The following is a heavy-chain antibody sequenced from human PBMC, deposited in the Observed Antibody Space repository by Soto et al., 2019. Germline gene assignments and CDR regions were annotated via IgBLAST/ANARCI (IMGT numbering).Heavy chain of an antibody. J-gene: IGHJ4*02. D-gene: IGHD1-26*01. V-gene: IGHV2-70*01. Sequence: GSGPTLVNPTQTLTLTCTFSGFSLSTSGMCVSWIRQPPGKALEWLALIDWDDVKYYSTSLKTRLTISKDTSKNQVVLTMTNMDPVDTATYYCARIHNGYSGRYFFDYWGQGTLVTVSS. CDR3: ARIHNGYSGRYFFDY. CDR1: GFSLSTSGMC. CDR2: IDWDDVK.